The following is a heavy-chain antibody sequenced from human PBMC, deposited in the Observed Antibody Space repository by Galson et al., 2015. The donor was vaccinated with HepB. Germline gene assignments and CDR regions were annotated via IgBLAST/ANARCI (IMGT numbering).Heavy chain of an antibody. D-gene: IGHD3-9*01. Sequence: SVKVSCKASGLSFITSAMQWVRRARGQRPEWIGWIVAGTGKTNYTQTFHGRVSFTRDMSSATVYMELSSLMPDDSAVYYCAASTADTFYFAMDVWGQGTSVTVSS. J-gene: IGHJ6*02. CDR3: AASTADTFYFAMDV. CDR2: IVAGTGKT. V-gene: IGHV1-58*02. CDR1: GLSFITSA.